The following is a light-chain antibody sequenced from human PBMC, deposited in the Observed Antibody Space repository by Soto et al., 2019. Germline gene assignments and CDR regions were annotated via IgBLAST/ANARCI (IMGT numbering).Light chain of an antibody. CDR3: SSYGGSTKLV. V-gene: IGLV2-8*01. J-gene: IGLJ2*01. CDR2: EVN. CDR1: SSDVGAYNY. Sequence: QSALTQPPSASGSPGQSVTLSCTGTSSDVGAYNYVSWYQQHPGRAPELVIYEVNKRPSGVPDRFSGSKSGSTASLTVSGLQADDEADYYCSSYGGSTKLVFGGGTKLTVL.